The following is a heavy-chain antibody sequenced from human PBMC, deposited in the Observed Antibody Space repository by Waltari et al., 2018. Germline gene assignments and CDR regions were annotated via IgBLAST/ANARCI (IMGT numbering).Heavy chain of an antibody. Sequence: QITLKESGPTLVKPTQTLTLTCTFSGFSLSTSGVGVGWIRQPPGKALEWLALIYWNDDKRYSPSLKSRLTITKDTSKNQVVLTMTNMDPVDTATYYCAHRGIQGAVTIHNWFDPWGQGTLVTVSS. D-gene: IGHD4-17*01. V-gene: IGHV2-5*01. CDR1: GFSLSTSGVG. CDR2: IYWNDDK. J-gene: IGHJ5*02. CDR3: AHRGIQGAVTIHNWFDP.